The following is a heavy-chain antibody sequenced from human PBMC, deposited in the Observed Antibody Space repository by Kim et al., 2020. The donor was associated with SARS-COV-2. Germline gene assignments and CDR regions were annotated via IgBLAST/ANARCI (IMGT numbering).Heavy chain of an antibody. Sequence: GGSLRLSCAASGLTFSSYGMHWVRQAPGKGLEWVAVIWYDGSNKYYADSVKGRFTISRDNSKNTMYLQMNSLRAEDTAVYYCAKDGTMVRGPIHYYYYYGMDVWGQGTTVNVSS. CDR3: AKDGTMVRGPIHYYYYYGMDV. CDR1: GLTFSSYG. D-gene: IGHD3-10*01. J-gene: IGHJ6*02. CDR2: IWYDGSNK. V-gene: IGHV3-33*06.